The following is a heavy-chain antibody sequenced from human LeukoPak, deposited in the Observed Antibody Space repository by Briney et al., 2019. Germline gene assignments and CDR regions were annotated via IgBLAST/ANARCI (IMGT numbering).Heavy chain of an antibody. J-gene: IGHJ2*01. CDR2: ISSSGSGDNT. Sequence: GGSLRLSCAASGVTLSTYAMSWARQAPGKGLEWVSGISSSGSGDNTYYADSVKGRFTISRDSSKNTLFLHMNTLRAEDTAIYYCAKDRTVGASYWCFDLWGRGTLVTVSS. D-gene: IGHD1-26*01. CDR1: GVTLSTYA. CDR3: AKDRTVGASYWCFDL. V-gene: IGHV3-23*01.